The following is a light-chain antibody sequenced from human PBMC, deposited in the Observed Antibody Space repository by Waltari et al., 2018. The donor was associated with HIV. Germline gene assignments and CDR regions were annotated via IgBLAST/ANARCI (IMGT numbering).Light chain of an antibody. CDR3: MQTLQAPLT. V-gene: IGKV2-28*01. J-gene: IGKJ4*01. CDR2: LSS. Sequence: DIVLPQSPLSLPVTPGERASISRRSSQSLLHRDGYTNLDCYLQQPGQSPQLLIYLSSNRASGVPDRFSSSGSGTDFTLEISRVEAEDVGVYYCMQTLQAPLTFGGGTKVEIK. CDR1: QSLLHRDGYTN.